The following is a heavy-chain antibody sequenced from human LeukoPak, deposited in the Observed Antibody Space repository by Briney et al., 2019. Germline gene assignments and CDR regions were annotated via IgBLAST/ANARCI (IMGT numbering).Heavy chain of an antibody. J-gene: IGHJ4*02. CDR3: GRGLSDFWSGYYTGSRDY. D-gene: IGHD3-3*01. Sequence: GASVKVSCKASGYTFTGYYMHWVRQAPGQGLEWMGWINPNSGGTNYAQKFQGRVTMTRDTSISTAYMELSRLRSDDTAVYYCGRGLSDFWSGYYTGSRDYWGQGTLVTVSS. V-gene: IGHV1-2*02. CDR2: INPNSGGT. CDR1: GYTFTGYY.